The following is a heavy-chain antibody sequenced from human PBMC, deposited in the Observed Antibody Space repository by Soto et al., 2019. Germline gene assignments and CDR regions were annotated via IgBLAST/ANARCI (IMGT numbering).Heavy chain of an antibody. Sequence: GGSLRLSCAASGFTFSSYWMSWVRQAPGKGLEWAANIKQDGSEKYYVDSVKGRFTISRDNAKNSLYLQMNSLRAEDTAVYYCAREGYYDSSGYQYYFDYWGQGTLVTVSS. CDR2: IKQDGSEK. V-gene: IGHV3-7*03. CDR1: GFTFSSYW. J-gene: IGHJ4*02. D-gene: IGHD3-22*01. CDR3: AREGYYDSSGYQYYFDY.